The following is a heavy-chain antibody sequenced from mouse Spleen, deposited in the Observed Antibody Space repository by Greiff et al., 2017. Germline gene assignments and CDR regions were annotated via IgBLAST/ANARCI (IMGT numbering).Heavy chain of an antibody. CDR1: GYTFTDYY. J-gene: IGHJ2*01. V-gene: IGHV1-84*02. D-gene: IGHD3-1*01. CDR3: ARSGRGDYFDY. Sequence: VQLVESGPELVKPGASVKISCKASGYTFTDYYINWVKQKPGQGLEWIGWIYPGSGNTKYNEKFKDKATLTADKSSSTAYMQLSSLTSEDSAVYYCARSGRGDYFDYWGQGTTLTVSS. CDR2: IYPGSGNT.